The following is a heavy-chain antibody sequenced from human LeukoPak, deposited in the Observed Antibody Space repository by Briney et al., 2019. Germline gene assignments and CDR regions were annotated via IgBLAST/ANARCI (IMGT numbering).Heavy chain of an antibody. D-gene: IGHD3-3*01. CDR3: ARGKIPYYDFWSGYYYYYGVDV. CDR2: IYYSGST. Sequence: SETLSLTCTVSGGSISSYYWSWIRQPPGKGLEWIGYIYYSGSTNYNPSLKSRVTISVDTSKNQFSLKLSSVTAADTAVYYCARGKIPYYDFWSGYYYYYGVDVWGQGTTVTVSS. V-gene: IGHV4-59*01. J-gene: IGHJ6*02. CDR1: GGSISSYY.